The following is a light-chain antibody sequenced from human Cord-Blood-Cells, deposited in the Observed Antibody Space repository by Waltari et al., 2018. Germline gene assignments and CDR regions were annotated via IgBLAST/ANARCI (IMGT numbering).Light chain of an antibody. CDR2: DVS. CDR3: SSYTSSSTLV. Sequence: QSALTQPASVSGSPGQSITISCTGTSSAVGGYTYVPWYQQHPGKAPKLMIYDVSNRPSGVSNRFSGSKSGNTASLTISGLQAEDEADYYCSSYTSSSTLVFGTGTKVTVL. J-gene: IGLJ1*01. CDR1: SSAVGGYTY. V-gene: IGLV2-14*01.